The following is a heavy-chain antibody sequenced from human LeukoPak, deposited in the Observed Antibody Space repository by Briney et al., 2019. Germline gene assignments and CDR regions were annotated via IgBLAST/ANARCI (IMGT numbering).Heavy chain of an antibody. V-gene: IGHV4-30-4*01. CDR1: GGSISSGDYY. D-gene: IGHD1-26*01. CDR3: ASLSYVEHDY. Sequence: SQTLSLTCTVSGGSISSGDYYWSWIRQPPGKGLEWLGYIFNSEHAYYNPSLKSRVTISAETSKSQFSLRLSYMTAADTAVYFCASLSYVEHDYWGQGTLVTVSS. J-gene: IGHJ4*02. CDR2: IFNSEHA.